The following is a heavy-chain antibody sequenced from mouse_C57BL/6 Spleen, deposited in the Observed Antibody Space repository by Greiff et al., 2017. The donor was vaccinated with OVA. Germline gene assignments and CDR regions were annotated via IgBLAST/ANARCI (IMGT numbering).Heavy chain of an antibody. CDR1: GYAFSSSW. CDR2: IYPGDGDT. Sequence: QVQLKQSGPELVKPGASVKISCKASGYAFSSSWMNWVKQRPGKGLEWIGRIYPGDGDTNYNGKFKGKATLTADKSSSTAYMQLSSLTSEDSAVYFCARPHYDYDGGYFDVWGTGTTVTVSS. D-gene: IGHD2-4*01. V-gene: IGHV1-82*01. J-gene: IGHJ1*03. CDR3: ARPHYDYDGGYFDV.